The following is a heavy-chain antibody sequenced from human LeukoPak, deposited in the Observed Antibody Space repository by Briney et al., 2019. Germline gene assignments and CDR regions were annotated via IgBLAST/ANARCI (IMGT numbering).Heavy chain of an antibody. D-gene: IGHD3-10*01. CDR1: GYTFTSYY. Sequence: ASVKVSCKASGYTFTSYYMHWGRQAPGQGLEWMGIINPSGGSTSYAQKLQGRVTMTRDTSTSTVYMELSSLRSEDTAVYYCARCRMPRGYFDYWGQGTLVTVSS. CDR3: ARCRMPRGYFDY. CDR2: INPSGGST. J-gene: IGHJ4*02. V-gene: IGHV1-46*01.